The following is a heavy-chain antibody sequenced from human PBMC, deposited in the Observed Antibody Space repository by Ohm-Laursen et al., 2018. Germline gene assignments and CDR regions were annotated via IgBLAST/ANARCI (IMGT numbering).Heavy chain of an antibody. V-gene: IGHV1-46*01. J-gene: IGHJ4*02. CDR1: GYTFTVYY. Sequence: GASVTVSCKSSGYTFTVYYMHWVRQAPGHGLGWMGIINTSGGSTSYAQKFQGRVTMNRDTSTSSVYMELSSLRSEDTSVYYYARRERYNEVIDYWGQGTLVTVSS. D-gene: IGHD1-14*01. CDR2: INTSGGST. CDR3: ARRERYNEVIDY.